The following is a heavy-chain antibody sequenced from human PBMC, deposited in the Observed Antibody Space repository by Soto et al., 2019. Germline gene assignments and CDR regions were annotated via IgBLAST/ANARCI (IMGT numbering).Heavy chain of an antibody. Sequence: QVQLQESGPGLVKPSETLSLTCTVSGGSISSYYWSWIRQPPGKGLEWIGYIYYSGSTNYNPSLKSRVTISVDTSKNQFSLKLSSVTAADTAVYYCARSSGYYYGYFDYWGQGTLVTVSS. D-gene: IGHD3-22*01. CDR3: ARSSGYYYGYFDY. CDR1: GGSISSYY. CDR2: IYYSGST. J-gene: IGHJ4*02. V-gene: IGHV4-59*01.